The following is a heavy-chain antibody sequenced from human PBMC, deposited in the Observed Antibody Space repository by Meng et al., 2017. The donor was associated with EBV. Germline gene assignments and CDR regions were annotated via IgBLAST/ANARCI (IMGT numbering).Heavy chain of an antibody. V-gene: IGHV1-2*06. D-gene: IGHD6-13*01. CDR3: AKGADLAAAGTFWFDP. J-gene: IGHJ5*02. CDR2: INPNSGGT. CDR1: GYTFTGYY. Sequence: APLVQSGAAVQKPGASVKVACNASGYTFTGYYMHWVRQAPGQGLEWMGRINPNSGGTNYAQKFQGRVTMTRDTSISTAYMELSRLRSDDTAVYYCAKGADLAAAGTFWFDPWGQGTLVTVSS.